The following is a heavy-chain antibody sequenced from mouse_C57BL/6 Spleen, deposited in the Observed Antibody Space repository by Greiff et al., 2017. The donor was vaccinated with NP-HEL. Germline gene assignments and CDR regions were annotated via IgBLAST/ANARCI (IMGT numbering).Heavy chain of an antibody. CDR2: ISDGGSYT. CDR1: GFTFSSYA. Sequence: DVQLVESGGGLVKPGGSLKLSCAASGFTFSSYAMSWVRQTPEKRLEWVATISDGGSYTYYPDNVKGRFTISRDNAKNNLYLQMSHLKSEDTAMYYCARDGGYYPYYFDYWGQGTTLTVSS. D-gene: IGHD2-3*01. CDR3: ARDGGYYPYYFDY. V-gene: IGHV5-4*01. J-gene: IGHJ2*01.